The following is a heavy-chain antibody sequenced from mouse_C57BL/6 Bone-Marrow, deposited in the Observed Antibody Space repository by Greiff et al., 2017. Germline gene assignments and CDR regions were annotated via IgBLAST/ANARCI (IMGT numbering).Heavy chain of an antibody. CDR1: GFTFSDYY. CDR2: ISNGGGST. J-gene: IGHJ4*01. D-gene: IGHD2-10*02. CDR3: ASPYPSGTGAMDY. V-gene: IGHV5-12*01. Sequence: EVQGVESGGGLVQPGGSLKLSCAASGFTFSDYYMYWVRQTPEKRLEWVAYISNGGGSTYYPDTVKGRFTISRDNAKNTLYLQMSRLKSEDTAMYYCASPYPSGTGAMDYWGQGTSVTVSS.